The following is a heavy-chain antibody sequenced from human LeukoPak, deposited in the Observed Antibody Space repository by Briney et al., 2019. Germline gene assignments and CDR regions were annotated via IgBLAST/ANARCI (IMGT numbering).Heavy chain of an antibody. CDR1: GGTFSSYA. V-gene: IGHV1-69*04. D-gene: IGHD6-19*01. J-gene: IGHJ4*02. CDR2: IIPILGIA. Sequence: SVKVSCKASGGTFSSYAISWVRQAPGQGLEWMGRIIPILGIANYAQKFQGRVTITADKSTSTAYMELSSLRSEDTAVYYCARDRQWLVLSYFDYWGQGTLVTVSS. CDR3: ARDRQWLVLSYFDY.